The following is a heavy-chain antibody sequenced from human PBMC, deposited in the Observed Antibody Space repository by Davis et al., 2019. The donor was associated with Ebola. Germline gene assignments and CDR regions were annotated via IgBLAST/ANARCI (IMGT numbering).Heavy chain of an antibody. V-gene: IGHV4-30-2*03. J-gene: IGHJ4*02. Sequence: SETLSLTCAVSGGSISSGGYSWSWIRQPPGKGLEWIGYIYYSGSTYYNPSLKSRVTISVDTSKNQFSLKLSSVTAADTAVYYCARIWDSSSPDYWGQGTLVTVSS. CDR3: ARIWDSSSPDY. CDR2: IYYSGST. D-gene: IGHD6-13*01. CDR1: GGSISSGGYS.